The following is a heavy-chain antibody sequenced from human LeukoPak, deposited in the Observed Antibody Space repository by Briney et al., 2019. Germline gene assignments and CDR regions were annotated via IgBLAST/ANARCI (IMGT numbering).Heavy chain of an antibody. CDR3: ARLAPVAHSGDYLGYFDY. V-gene: IGHV4-59*08. CDR1: GGSMTNYY. J-gene: IGHJ4*02. Sequence: SETLSLTCTVSGGSMTNYYWTWVRQYPGKGLEWFGYVYYTGSVNYNPSLKSRVTILVDSSKTHFSLNLSSVTAADTAVYYCARLAPVAHSGDYLGYFDYWGKGVLVTVSS. CDR2: VYYTGSV. D-gene: IGHD4-17*01.